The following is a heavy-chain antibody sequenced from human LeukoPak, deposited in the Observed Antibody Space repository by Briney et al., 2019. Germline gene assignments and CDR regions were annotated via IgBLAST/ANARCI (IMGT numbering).Heavy chain of an antibody. V-gene: IGHV4-30-2*01. J-gene: IGHJ4*02. CDR2: IYHSGST. Sequence: PSQTLSLTCAVSGGSISSGGYSWSWIRQPPGKGLEWIGYIYHSGSTYYNPSLKSRVTISVDRSKNQFSLKLSSVTAAGTAVYYCARVSRWLGYYFDYWGQGTLVTVSS. D-gene: IGHD5-12*01. CDR1: GGSISSGGYS. CDR3: ARVSRWLGYYFDY.